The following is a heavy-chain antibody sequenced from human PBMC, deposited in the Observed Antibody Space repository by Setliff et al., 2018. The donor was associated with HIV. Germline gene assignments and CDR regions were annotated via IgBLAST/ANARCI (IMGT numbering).Heavy chain of an antibody. Sequence: RASVKVSCKASGYTFTGYYMHWVRQAPGQGLEWMGRINPNSGGTNYAQKLQGRVTMTRDTSISTAYMELSRLRSDDTAVYYCARPGYYDSSGPYAFDIWGQGTMVTVSS. J-gene: IGHJ3*02. CDR2: INPNSGGT. V-gene: IGHV1-2*06. D-gene: IGHD3-22*01. CDR3: ARPGYYDSSGPYAFDI. CDR1: GYTFTGYY.